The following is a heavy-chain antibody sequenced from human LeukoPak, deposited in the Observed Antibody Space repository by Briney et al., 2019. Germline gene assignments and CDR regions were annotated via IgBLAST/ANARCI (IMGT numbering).Heavy chain of an antibody. CDR1: GYTFTSYD. V-gene: IGHV1-8*01. CDR3: ARGRVGGLRYFDWLPNREYYFDY. CDR2: MNPNSGNT. J-gene: IGHJ4*02. Sequence: GASVTVSCKASGYTFTSYDINWVRQATGPGLEWMGWMNPNSGNTGYAQKFQGRVTMTRNTSISTAYMELSSLRSEDTAVYSCARGRVGGLRYFDWLPNREYYFDYWGQGTLVTVSA. D-gene: IGHD3-9*01.